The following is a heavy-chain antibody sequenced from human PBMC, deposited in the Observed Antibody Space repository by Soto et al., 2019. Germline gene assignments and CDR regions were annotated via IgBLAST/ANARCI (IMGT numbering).Heavy chain of an antibody. CDR2: IYYSGST. CDR3: ARRSNDILTGYYIVGFLGWFDP. CDR1: GGSISSSSYY. V-gene: IGHV4-39*01. D-gene: IGHD3-9*01. Sequence: SETLSLTCTVSGGSISSSSYYWGWIRQPPGKGLEWIGSIYYSGSTYYNPSPKSRVTISVDTSKNQFSLKLSSVTAADTAVYYCARRSNDILTGYYIVGFLGWFDPWGQGTLVTVSS. J-gene: IGHJ5*02.